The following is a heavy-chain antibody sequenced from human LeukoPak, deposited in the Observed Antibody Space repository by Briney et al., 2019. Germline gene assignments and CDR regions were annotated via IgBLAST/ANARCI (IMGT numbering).Heavy chain of an antibody. CDR1: GYIFTTYS. CDR3: ARAQYGGKSGSWYSDL. V-gene: IGHV1-18*01. Sequence: ASVKVSCKASGYIFTTYSISWLRQAPGEGLEWMGWISAYNANTNYAQKFHGRVTMTTDTSTTTAYMELRSLRSDDTAVYFCARAQYGGKSGSWYSDLWGRGTLVTVSS. J-gene: IGHJ2*01. CDR2: ISAYNANT. D-gene: IGHD4-23*01.